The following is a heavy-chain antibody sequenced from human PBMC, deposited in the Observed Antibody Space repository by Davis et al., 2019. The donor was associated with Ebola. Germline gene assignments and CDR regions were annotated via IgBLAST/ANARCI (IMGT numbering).Heavy chain of an antibody. D-gene: IGHD5-24*01. J-gene: IGHJ4*02. CDR1: GFTFSSYW. CDR3: ARERWLQSYYFDY. V-gene: IGHV3-7*01. Sequence: GESLKISCAASGFTFSSYWMSWVRQAPGKGLEWVANIKQDGSEKYYVDSVKGRFTISGDNAKNSLYLQMNSLRAEDTAVYYCARERWLQSYYFDYWGQGTLVTVSS. CDR2: IKQDGSEK.